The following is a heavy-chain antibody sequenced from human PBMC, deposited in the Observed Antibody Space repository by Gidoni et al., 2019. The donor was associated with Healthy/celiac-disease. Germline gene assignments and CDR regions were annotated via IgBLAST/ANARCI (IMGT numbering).Heavy chain of an antibody. CDR3: AGSSSWYGFAFDI. Sequence: EVQLVESGGGLIQPGGSLRLSCAASGFPVSSNYMSWVRQAPGKGLEWVSVIYSGGSTYYADSVKGRFTISRDNSKNTLYLQMNSLRAEDTAVYYCAGSSSWYGFAFDIWGQGTMVTVSS. J-gene: IGHJ3*02. CDR1: GFPVSSNY. V-gene: IGHV3-53*01. CDR2: IYSGGST. D-gene: IGHD6-13*01.